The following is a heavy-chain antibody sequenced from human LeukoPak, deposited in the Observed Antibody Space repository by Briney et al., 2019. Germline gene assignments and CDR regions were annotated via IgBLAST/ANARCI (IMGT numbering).Heavy chain of an antibody. D-gene: IGHD6-19*01. Sequence: SETLSLTCAVSGGSISSSNWWSWVRQPPGKGLEWIGEIYHSGSTNYNPSLKSRVTISVDKSKNQFSLKLSSVTAADTAVYYCARDRTTVAGTGSYDYWGQGTLVTVSS. V-gene: IGHV4-4*02. CDR2: IYHSGST. J-gene: IGHJ4*02. CDR1: GGSISSSNW. CDR3: ARDRTTVAGTGSYDY.